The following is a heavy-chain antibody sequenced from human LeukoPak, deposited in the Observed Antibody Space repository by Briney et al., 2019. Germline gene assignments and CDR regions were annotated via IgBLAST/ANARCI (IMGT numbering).Heavy chain of an antibody. CDR2: INPNSGGT. D-gene: IGHD3-9*01. J-gene: IGHJ4*02. V-gene: IGHV1-2*02. CDR3: ARVDDTFYFDY. Sequence: ASVKVSCKASGYTFTGYYMHWVRQAPGQGLEWMGWINPNSGGTNYAQKFQGRVTMTRDTSTSTVYMELSSLRSEDTAVYYCARVDDTFYFDYWGQGTLVTVSS. CDR1: GYTFTGYY.